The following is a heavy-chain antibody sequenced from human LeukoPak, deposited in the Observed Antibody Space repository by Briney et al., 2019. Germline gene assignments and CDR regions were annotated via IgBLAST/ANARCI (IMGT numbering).Heavy chain of an antibody. CDR2: IYTSGST. D-gene: IGHD6-6*01. CDR1: GGSISSYY. CDR3: ARVIQLVRGGWFDP. Sequence: SETLSLTCTVSGGSISSYYWSWIRQPAGKGLEWIGRIYTSGSTNYNPSLKSRVTMSVDTSKNQFSLKLSSVTAADTAVYYCARVIQLVRGGWFDPWGQGTLVTVSS. J-gene: IGHJ5*02. V-gene: IGHV4-4*07.